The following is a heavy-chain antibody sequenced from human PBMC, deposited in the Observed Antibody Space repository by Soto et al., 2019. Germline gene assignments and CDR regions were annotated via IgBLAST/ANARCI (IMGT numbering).Heavy chain of an antibody. D-gene: IGHD4-17*01. J-gene: IGHJ4*02. CDR1: GGSISSGGYY. V-gene: IGHV4-31*03. CDR3: ARSSQSTLTTYTH. Sequence: QVQLQESGPGLVKPSQTLSLTCTVSGGSISSGGYYWSWIRQHPGKGLEWIGYIYYSGSTYYNPSLKFRVTXXXDXXNPHFSRKLSDVTAAATGVYYCARSSQSTLTTYTHCVQGTLVTVSS. CDR2: IYYSGST.